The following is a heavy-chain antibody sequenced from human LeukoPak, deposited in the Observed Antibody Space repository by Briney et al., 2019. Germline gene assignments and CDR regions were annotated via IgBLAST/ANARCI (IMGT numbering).Heavy chain of an antibody. CDR2: MKEDGSET. CDR3: ATRGAPGGRFEY. CDR1: GFTFSWST. Sequence: GGSLRLSCVVSGFTFSWSTMTWVRQVPGKGPEWVAKMKEDGSETQYVDSAKGRFTISRDNAKNSLYLQMNSLGVEDTAVDYRATRGAPGGRFEYWGQGTLVTVSS. V-gene: IGHV3-7*01. D-gene: IGHD3-16*01. J-gene: IGHJ4*02.